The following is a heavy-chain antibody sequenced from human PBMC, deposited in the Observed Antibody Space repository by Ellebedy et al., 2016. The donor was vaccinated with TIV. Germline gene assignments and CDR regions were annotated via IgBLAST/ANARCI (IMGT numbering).Heavy chain of an antibody. V-gene: IGHV1-69*13. CDR1: GGTFSSYA. CDR3: ASYRYCSGGSCYSFDY. CDR2: IIPIFGTA. Sequence: SVKVSCXASGGTFSSYAISWVRQAPGQGLEWMGGIIPIFGTANYAQKFQGRVTITADESTSTAYMELSSLRSEDTAVYYCASYRYCSGGSCYSFDYWGQGTLVTVSS. J-gene: IGHJ4*02. D-gene: IGHD2-15*01.